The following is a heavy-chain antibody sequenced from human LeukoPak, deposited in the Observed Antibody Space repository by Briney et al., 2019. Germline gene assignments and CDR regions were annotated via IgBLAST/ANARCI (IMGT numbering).Heavy chain of an antibody. D-gene: IGHD3-10*01. V-gene: IGHV3-9*03. CDR1: GFTFDDDT. CDR3: AKGGGSSTLHYFDY. CDR2: ICWNRGSI. J-gene: IGHJ4*02. Sequence: PGRSPRLSRAPPGFTFDDDTIHRVPAAPGEGLERGSRICWNRGSIGYAETVKGPFTISRDNAKNSLYLQMNSLRAEDMGLYYCAKGGGSSTLHYFDYWGQGTLVTVSS.